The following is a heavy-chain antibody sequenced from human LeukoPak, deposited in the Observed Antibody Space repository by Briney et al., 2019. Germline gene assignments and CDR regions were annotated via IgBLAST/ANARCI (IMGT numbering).Heavy chain of an antibody. Sequence: SETLSLTCTVSGGSISSGSYYWSWIRQPAGKGLEWIGRIYTSGSTNYNPSLKSRVTISVDTSKNQFSLQLNSVTPEDTAVYYCARGSYNWNYVFDPWGQGTLVTVSS. D-gene: IGHD1-7*01. CDR1: GGSISSGSYY. CDR3: ARGSYNWNYVFDP. J-gene: IGHJ5*02. V-gene: IGHV4-61*02. CDR2: IYTSGST.